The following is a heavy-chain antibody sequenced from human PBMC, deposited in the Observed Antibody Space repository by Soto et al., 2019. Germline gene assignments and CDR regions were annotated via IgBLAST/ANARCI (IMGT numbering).Heavy chain of an antibody. J-gene: IGHJ4*02. CDR1: GGSISSGGYS. CDR2: IYHSGST. V-gene: IGHV4-30-2*01. Sequence: TLPLTYAVSGGSISSGGYSWSWIRQPPGKGLEWIGYIYHSGSTYYNPSLKSRVTISVDRSKNQFSLKLSSVTAADTAVYYCARDRQSLPGDSSSWYPFDYWGQGTLVTVS. D-gene: IGHD6-13*01. CDR3: ARDRQSLPGDSSSWYPFDY.